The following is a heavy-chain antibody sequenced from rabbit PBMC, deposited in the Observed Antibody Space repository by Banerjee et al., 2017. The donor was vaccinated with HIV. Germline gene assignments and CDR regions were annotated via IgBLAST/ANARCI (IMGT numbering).Heavy chain of an antibody. CDR2: IDPVFGST. V-gene: IGHV1S47*01. CDR3: VREDYDASSSGYYSLRYFGNL. CDR1: GFDFSSYG. D-gene: IGHD1-1*01. Sequence: QEQLVESGGGLVQPGGSLKLSCKASGFDFSSYGVSWVRQAPGKGLEWIGYIDPVFGSTYYASWVNGRFTISSHNAQNTLYLQLNSLTAADTATYFCVREDYDASSSGYYSLRYFGNLWGPGTLVTVS. J-gene: IGHJ4*01.